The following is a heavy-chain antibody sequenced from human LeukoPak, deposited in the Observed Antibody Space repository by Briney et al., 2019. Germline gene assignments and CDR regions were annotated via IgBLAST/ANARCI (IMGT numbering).Heavy chain of an antibody. CDR2: INPHSGGT. Sequence: ASVKVSCKASGFTFTGYYIRWVRQAPGQGLEWMGYINPHSGGTNSPQKFQGRDTMTTDTSISAAYMELSSLISDDTAMYYCVREGNELLSKNFDYWGQGTLVTVSS. CDR1: GFTFTGYY. CDR3: VREGNELLSKNFDY. V-gene: IGHV1-2*02. D-gene: IGHD2-21*02. J-gene: IGHJ4*02.